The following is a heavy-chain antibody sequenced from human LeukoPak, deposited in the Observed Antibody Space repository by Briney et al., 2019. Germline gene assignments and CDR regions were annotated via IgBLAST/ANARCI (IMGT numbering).Heavy chain of an antibody. V-gene: IGHV3-66*01. CDR2: IYSGGST. D-gene: IGHD5-24*01. J-gene: IGHJ4*02. Sequence: PGGSLRLSCAASGFTVSSNYMSWVRQAPGKGLEWVSVIYSGGSTYYADSVKGRFTISRDNSKNTLYLQMNSLRAEDTAVYYCARGRGDGYSLGPFDYWGQGTLVTVSS. CDR1: GFTVSSNY. CDR3: ARGRGDGYSLGPFDY.